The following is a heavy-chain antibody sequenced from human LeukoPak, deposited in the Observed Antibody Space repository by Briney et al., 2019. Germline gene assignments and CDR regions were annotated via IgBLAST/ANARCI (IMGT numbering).Heavy chain of an antibody. V-gene: IGHV1-46*01. J-gene: IGHJ4*02. CDR1: GYTFTSYY. CDR3: ARGAPNYYDSSGYSPYYFDY. D-gene: IGHD3-22*01. Sequence: ASVKVSCKASGYTFTSYYMHWVRQAPGQGLEWMGIINPSGGSTSYAQKFQGRVTMTRDTSTSTVYMELSSLRSEDTAVYYCARGAPNYYDSSGYSPYYFDYWSQGTLVTVSS. CDR2: INPSGGST.